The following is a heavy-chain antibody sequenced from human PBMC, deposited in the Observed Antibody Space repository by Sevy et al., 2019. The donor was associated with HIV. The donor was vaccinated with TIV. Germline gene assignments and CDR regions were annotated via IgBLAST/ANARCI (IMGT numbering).Heavy chain of an antibody. CDR2: ISWNSRNI. CDR1: GFPFNDHA. Sequence: GGSLRLSCAASGFPFNDHAMHWVRQVPGKGLDWVSGISWNSRNIGYADSVKGRFTISMDNARHFEYLEMNSLRPEDTAFYYCAKDINRSCDGVNCYSYYYSFYGLDVWGQGTTVTVSS. V-gene: IGHV3-9*01. CDR3: AKDINRSCDGVNCYSYYYSFYGLDV. D-gene: IGHD2-21*01. J-gene: IGHJ6*02.